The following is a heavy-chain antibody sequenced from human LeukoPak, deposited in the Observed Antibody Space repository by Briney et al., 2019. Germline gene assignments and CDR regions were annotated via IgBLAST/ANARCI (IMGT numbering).Heavy chain of an antibody. CDR3: AKDPSSSWYENWFDP. CDR1: GFTFSSYA. D-gene: IGHD6-13*01. CDR2: ISGSGGST. V-gene: IGHV3-23*01. Sequence: GGSLRLSCAASGFTFSSYAMSWVRQAPGRGLEWVSAISGSGGSTYYADSVKGRFTISRDNSKNTLYLQMNSLRAEDTAVYYCAKDPSSSWYENWFDPWGQGTLVTVSS. J-gene: IGHJ5*02.